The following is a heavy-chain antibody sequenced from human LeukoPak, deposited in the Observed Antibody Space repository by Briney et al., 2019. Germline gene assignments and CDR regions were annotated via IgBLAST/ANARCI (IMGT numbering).Heavy chain of an antibody. CDR1: GGSISSSGYY. V-gene: IGHV4-39*01. D-gene: IGHD1-26*01. Sequence: SETLSLTCTVSGGSISSSGYYWGWIRHPPGKGLEWIASIYYSGSTYYNPSLKSRVTISVETSKNQLSLKLSSLTAADTAVYYCARHEYSGSYYGLSWFDPWGQGTLVTVSS. J-gene: IGHJ5*02. CDR3: ARHEYSGSYYGLSWFDP. CDR2: IYYSGST.